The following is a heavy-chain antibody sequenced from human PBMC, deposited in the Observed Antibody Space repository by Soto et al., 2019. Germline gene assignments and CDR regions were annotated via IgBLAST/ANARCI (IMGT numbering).Heavy chain of an antibody. CDR3: ARDQGVLNAEYFQH. CDR2: INPNSGGT. Sequence: AASVKVSCKASGYTFTGYYIHWVRQAPGQGLEWMGWINPNSGGTHYAQQLQDRVTMTRDTSISTVYVELRRLRSDDTAVYYCARDQGVLNAEYFQHWAQGTLVTVSS. CDR1: GYTFTGYY. J-gene: IGHJ1*01. V-gene: IGHV1-2*02.